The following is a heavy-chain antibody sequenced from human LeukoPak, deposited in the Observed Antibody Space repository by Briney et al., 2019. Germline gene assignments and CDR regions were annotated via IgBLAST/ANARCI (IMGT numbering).Heavy chain of an antibody. CDR3: TTISSSSYYFDY. CDR2: IKSKTDGGTT. J-gene: IGHJ4*02. V-gene: IGHV3-15*01. D-gene: IGHD6-13*01. Sequence: GGSLRLSCAASGFTFSSYSMNWVRQAPGKGLEWVGRIKSKTDGGTTDYAAPVKGRFTISRDDSKNTLYLQMNSLKTKDTAVYYCTTISSSSYYFDYWGQGTLVTVSS. CDR1: GFTFSSYS.